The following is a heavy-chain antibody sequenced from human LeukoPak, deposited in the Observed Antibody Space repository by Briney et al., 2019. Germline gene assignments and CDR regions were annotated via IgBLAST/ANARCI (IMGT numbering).Heavy chain of an antibody. CDR2: IYTSGST. CDR1: GASISSYY. D-gene: IGHD3-16*02. Sequence: SETLSLTCTVSGASISSYYWSWIRQPAGKGLEWMGRIYTSGSTNYNPSLKSRVTMSVDTSKNQFSLKLSSVTAADTAVYYCARDEYDYVWGSYRFWGQGTLVTVSS. J-gene: IGHJ4*02. V-gene: IGHV4-4*07. CDR3: ARDEYDYVWGSYRF.